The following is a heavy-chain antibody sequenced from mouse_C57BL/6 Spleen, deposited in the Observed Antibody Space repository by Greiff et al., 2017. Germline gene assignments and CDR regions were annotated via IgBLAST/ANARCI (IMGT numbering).Heavy chain of an antibody. CDR3: ARSGTAYFED. J-gene: IGHJ2*01. D-gene: IGHD3-2*02. CDR2: IYPGGGCT. Sequence: QVQLKESGAELVRPGTSVKMSCKASGYTFTNYWIGWAKQRPGHGLEWIGDIYPGGGCTNYNEKFKGKATLTADKSSSTAYMQLSSLTSEDSAIYYCARSGTAYFEDWGKGTTLTVSS. V-gene: IGHV1-63*01. CDR1: GYTFTNYW.